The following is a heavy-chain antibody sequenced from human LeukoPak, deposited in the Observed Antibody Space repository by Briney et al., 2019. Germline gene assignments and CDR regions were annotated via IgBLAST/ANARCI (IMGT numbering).Heavy chain of an antibody. CDR2: IYPGDSDT. J-gene: IGHJ3*02. Sequence: GESLKISCKGSGYRFTTYWIGWVRQMPGKSLESMGIIYPGDSDTRYSPSFQGQVTISADKSISTAYLQWSSLKASDTAMYYCARLRWRSSDAFDIWGQGTRVTVSS. D-gene: IGHD6-6*01. V-gene: IGHV5-51*01. CDR1: GYRFTTYW. CDR3: ARLRWRSSDAFDI.